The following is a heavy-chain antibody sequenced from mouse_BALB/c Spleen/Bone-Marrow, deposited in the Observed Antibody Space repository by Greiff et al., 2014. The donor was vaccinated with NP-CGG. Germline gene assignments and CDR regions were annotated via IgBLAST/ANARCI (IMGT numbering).Heavy chain of an antibody. J-gene: IGHJ1*01. CDR3: ARWLLQYFDV. V-gene: IGHV1S81*02. Sequence: SGAELVKPGASVKLSCKASGYTFTRYWMHWVKQRPGQGLEWIGEINPSNGRTNYNEKFKSKATLTVDKSSNTAYMQLSSLTSEDSAVYYCARWLLQYFDVWGAGTTVTVSS. CDR1: GYTFTRYW. D-gene: IGHD2-3*01. CDR2: INPSNGRT.